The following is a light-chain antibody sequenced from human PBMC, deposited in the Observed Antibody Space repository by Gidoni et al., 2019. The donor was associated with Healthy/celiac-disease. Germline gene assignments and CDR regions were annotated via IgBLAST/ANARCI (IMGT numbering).Light chain of an antibody. J-gene: IGLJ2*01. CDR1: KLGDKY. CDR3: QAWDSSFHVV. Sequence: SYALTQPPSVSVSPGQTASITCSGDKLGDKYACWYQQKPGQSPVLVIYQDSKRPSGIPERFSGSNSGNTATLTISGTQAMDEADYYCQAWDSSFHVVFGGGTKLTVL. CDR2: QDS. V-gene: IGLV3-1*01.